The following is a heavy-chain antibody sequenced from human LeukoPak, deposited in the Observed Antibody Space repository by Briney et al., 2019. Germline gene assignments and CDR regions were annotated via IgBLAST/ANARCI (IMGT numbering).Heavy chain of an antibody. CDR1: GYSFTSYW. CDR3: ARQANGGFLRRYYYYMDV. CDR2: IYPGYSDT. D-gene: IGHD3-3*01. Sequence: GESLKISWKGSGYSFTSYWIGWVRQRPGKGLEWRGIIYPGYSDTRYSPSFQGQVTISADKSISTAYLQWSSLKASDNAMYYCARQANGGFLRRYYYYMDVWGKGKTVTVSS. V-gene: IGHV5-51*01. J-gene: IGHJ6*03.